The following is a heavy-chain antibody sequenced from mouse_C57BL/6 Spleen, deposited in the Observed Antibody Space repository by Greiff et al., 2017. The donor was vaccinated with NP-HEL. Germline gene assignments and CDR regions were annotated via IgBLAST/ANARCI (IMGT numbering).Heavy chain of an antibody. V-gene: IGHV1-55*01. J-gene: IGHJ3*01. Sequence: VQLQQPGAELVKPGASVKMSCKASGYTFTSYWITWVKQRPGQGLEWIGDIYPGSGSTNYNEKFKSKATLTVDTSSSTAYMQLSSLTSEDSAVYYCARSPDYSNYPPWFAYWGQGTLVTVSA. D-gene: IGHD2-5*01. CDR1: GYTFTSYW. CDR2: IYPGSGST. CDR3: ARSPDYSNYPPWFAY.